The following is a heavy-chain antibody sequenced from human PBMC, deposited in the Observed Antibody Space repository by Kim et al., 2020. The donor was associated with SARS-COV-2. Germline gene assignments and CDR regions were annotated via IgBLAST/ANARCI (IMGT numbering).Heavy chain of an antibody. D-gene: IGHD3-22*01. CDR2: INPKSGAT. J-gene: IGHJ4*02. CDR3: ARGITMIVRFDY. CDR1: RYTFSGYY. Sequence: ASVKVSCKASRYTFSGYYMHWVRQAPGQGLEWMGWINPKSGATNYAQKFKGRVTMTRDTSISTAYMELGRLRSDDTAVYYCARGITMIVRFDYWGQGSLVTVSS. V-gene: IGHV1-2*02.